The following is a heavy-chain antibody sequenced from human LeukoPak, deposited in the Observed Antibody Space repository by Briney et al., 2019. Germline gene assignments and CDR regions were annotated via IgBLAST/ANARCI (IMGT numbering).Heavy chain of an antibody. CDR1: GFTFSSYS. D-gene: IGHD5-12*01. V-gene: IGHV3-21*01. CDR2: ISSSSSYI. Sequence: GGSLRLSCAASGFTFSSYSMNRVRQAPGKGLEWVSSISSSSSYIYYADSVKGRFTISRDNAKNSLYLQMNSLRAEDTAVYYCARDGGVGYSGYGARKDYFDYWGQGTLVTVSS. J-gene: IGHJ4*02. CDR3: ARDGGVGYSGYGARKDYFDY.